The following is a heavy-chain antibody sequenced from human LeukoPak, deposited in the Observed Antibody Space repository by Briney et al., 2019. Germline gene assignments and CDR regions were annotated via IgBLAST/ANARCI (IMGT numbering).Heavy chain of an antibody. CDR1: GYTFTSYY. V-gene: IGHV1-46*01. D-gene: IGHD3-3*01. Sequence: ASVKVSCKASGYTFTSYYMHWVRQAPGQGLEWMVIINPSGGSTSYAQKFQGRVTMTRDMSTSTVYMELSSLRSEDTAVYYCARGSGCDTGSRSEFDPWGQGTLVTVSS. J-gene: IGHJ5*02. CDR3: ARGSGCDTGSRSEFDP. CDR2: INPSGGST.